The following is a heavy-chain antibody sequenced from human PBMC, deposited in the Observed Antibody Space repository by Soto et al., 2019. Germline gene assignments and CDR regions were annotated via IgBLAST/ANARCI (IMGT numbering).Heavy chain of an antibody. V-gene: IGHV6-1*01. Sequence: QVQLQQSGPGLVKPSQTLSLTCAISGDSVSSNRAAWNWIRQSPSRGLEWLGRTYYRSKWYTDYPVSEKSRITINPDTSKNQISLQVNSVTPDDTAVYSCARDPLGVRGSGGYGDYAMDVWGQGTTVTVSS. J-gene: IGHJ6*02. D-gene: IGHD6-19*01. CDR1: GDSVSSNRAA. CDR2: TYYRSKWYT. CDR3: ARDPLGVRGSGGYGDYAMDV.